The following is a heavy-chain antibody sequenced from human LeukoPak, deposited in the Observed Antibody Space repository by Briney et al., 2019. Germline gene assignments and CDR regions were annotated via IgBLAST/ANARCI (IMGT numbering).Heavy chain of an antibody. CDR1: GFTFSSYW. D-gene: IGHD7-27*01. V-gene: IGHV3-7*01. Sequence: PGGSLRLSCAGSGFTFSSYWMSWVRQAPGKGLEWVANIKQDGSEKYYVDSVKGRFTISRDNAKNSLYLQMNSLRAEDTAVYYCARDPPTRTGSWGQGTLVTVSS. CDR2: IKQDGSEK. CDR3: ARDPPTRTGS. J-gene: IGHJ4*02.